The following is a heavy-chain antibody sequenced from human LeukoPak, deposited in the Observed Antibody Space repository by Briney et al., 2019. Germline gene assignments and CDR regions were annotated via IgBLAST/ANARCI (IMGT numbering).Heavy chain of an antibody. Sequence: RSLRLSCAASGFTFSSYGIHWVRQAPGRGLEWVAAISYDGSSKYYADSVKGRFTISRDNSKNTLYLQMNSLRAEDTAVYYCARDQGVVVHGKYHYYGMDVWGQGTTVTVSS. CDR2: ISYDGSSK. V-gene: IGHV3-30*03. D-gene: IGHD3-22*01. CDR1: GFTFSSYG. CDR3: ARDQGVVVHGKYHYYGMDV. J-gene: IGHJ6*02.